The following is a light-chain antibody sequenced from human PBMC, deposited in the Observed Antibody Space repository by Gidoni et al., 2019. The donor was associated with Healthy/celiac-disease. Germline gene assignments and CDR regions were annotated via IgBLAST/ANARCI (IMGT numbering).Light chain of an antibody. CDR1: QSVSSSY. CDR3: QQYGSSRT. CDR2: GAS. J-gene: IGKJ1*01. V-gene: IGKV3-20*01. Sequence: EIVLTQSPGTLSLSPGERATLSCRASQSVSSSYLAWYQQKPGQAPRLLIYGASSRATGIPDRFSGSGSGTDFTLTISRLEPEDFAVYYCQQYGSSRTFGHRTKVEIK.